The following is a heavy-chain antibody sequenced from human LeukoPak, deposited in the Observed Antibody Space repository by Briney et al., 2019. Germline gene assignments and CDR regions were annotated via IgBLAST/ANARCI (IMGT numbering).Heavy chain of an antibody. Sequence: PGGSLRLSCAASGFTFSSYALTWVRQAPGKGLEWVSAISGSGSSTYYADSVKGRFTISRDNSKNTLYLQMNSLRAEDTAVYYCAKCRAYSSTWGDYFDYWGQGTLVTVSS. CDR1: GFTFSSYA. J-gene: IGHJ4*02. CDR2: ISGSGSST. CDR3: AKCRAYSSTWGDYFDY. D-gene: IGHD6-13*01. V-gene: IGHV3-23*01.